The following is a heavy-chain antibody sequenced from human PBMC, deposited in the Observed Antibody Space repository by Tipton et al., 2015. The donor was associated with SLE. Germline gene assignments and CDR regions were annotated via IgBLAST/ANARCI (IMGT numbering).Heavy chain of an antibody. D-gene: IGHD6-13*01. CDR3: ARQGSSSWEFYYFDY. Sequence: TLSLTCTVYGGSFSGYYWSWIRQPPGKGLEWIGETNHSGGSNYNPSLKSRVTISVDTSKNQFSLKLSSVTVADTAVYYCARQGSSSWEFYYFDYWGQGMLVTVSS. CDR2: TNHSGGS. V-gene: IGHV4-34*01. J-gene: IGHJ4*02. CDR1: GGSFSGYY.